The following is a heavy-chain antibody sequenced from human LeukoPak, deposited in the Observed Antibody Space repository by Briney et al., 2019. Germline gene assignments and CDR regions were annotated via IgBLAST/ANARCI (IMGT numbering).Heavy chain of an antibody. CDR3: ARQRSSTWSLGY. CDR1: GGSISSYY. CDR2: VYYSGST. Sequence: SETLSLTCTVSGGSISSYYWSWIRQPPGKGLEWIGYVYYSGSTNYNPFLKSRVTISVDTSKNQFSLKLSSVTAADTAVYFCARQRSSTWSLGYWGQGTLVTVSS. D-gene: IGHD6-13*01. J-gene: IGHJ4*02. V-gene: IGHV4-59*08.